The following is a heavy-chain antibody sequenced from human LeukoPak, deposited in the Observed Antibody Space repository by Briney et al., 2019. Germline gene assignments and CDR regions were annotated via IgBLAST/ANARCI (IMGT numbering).Heavy chain of an antibody. V-gene: IGHV3-23*01. J-gene: IGHJ4*02. CDR1: GFSFNSYA. Sequence: PGGSLRLSCAASGFSFNSYAASWLRQAPGKGLEWASVVIGNDNTADYAASVRGRFTVSRDNSKHTVFLPMNGLRAEDTAVYYCAKDRRRAIPTFCFDYGGQGTLVTVPS. CDR3: AKDRRRAIPTFCFDY. D-gene: IGHD1-14*01. CDR2: VIGNDNTA.